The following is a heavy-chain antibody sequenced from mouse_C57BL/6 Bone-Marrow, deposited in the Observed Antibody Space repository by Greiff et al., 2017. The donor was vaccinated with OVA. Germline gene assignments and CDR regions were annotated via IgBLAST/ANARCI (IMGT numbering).Heavy chain of an antibody. CDR3: ARRWDFDY. CDR2: ISGGGGNT. CDR1: GFTFSSYT. J-gene: IGHJ2*01. V-gene: IGHV5-9*01. D-gene: IGHD2-3*01. Sequence: EVMLVESGGGLVKPGGSLKLSCAASGFTFSSYTMSWVRQTPEKRLEWVATISGGGGNTYYPDSVKGRFTISRDNAKNTLYLQMSSLRSEDTALYYCARRWDFDYWGQGTTLTVSS.